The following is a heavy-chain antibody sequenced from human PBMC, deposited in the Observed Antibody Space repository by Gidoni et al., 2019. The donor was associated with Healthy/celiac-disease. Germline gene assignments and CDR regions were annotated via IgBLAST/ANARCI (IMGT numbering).Heavy chain of an antibody. CDR3: ARDPYSGSYFDY. V-gene: IGHV3-33*01. CDR1: GFTFSSYG. J-gene: IGHJ4*02. Sequence: QVQLVESGGGVVQPGRSLRLSCAASGFTFSSYGMHWVRQAPGKGLEWVAVIWYDGSNKYYADSVKGRFTISRDNSKNTLYLQMNSLRAEDTAVYDCARDPYSGSYFDYWGQGTLVTVSS. CDR2: IWYDGSNK. D-gene: IGHD1-26*01.